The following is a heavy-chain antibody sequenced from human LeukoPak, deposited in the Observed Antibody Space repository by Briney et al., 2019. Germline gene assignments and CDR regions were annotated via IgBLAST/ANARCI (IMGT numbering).Heavy chain of an antibody. Sequence: SETLSLTCTVSGGSISSYYWSWIRQPPGKGLEWIGYIYYSGSTNYNPSLKSRVTISVDTSKNQFSLKLSSVTAADTAVYYCARSADCSSTSCYLFDYWGQGTLVTVSS. CDR3: ARSADCSSTSCYLFDY. J-gene: IGHJ4*02. D-gene: IGHD2-2*01. CDR1: GGSISSYY. V-gene: IGHV4-59*12. CDR2: IYYSGST.